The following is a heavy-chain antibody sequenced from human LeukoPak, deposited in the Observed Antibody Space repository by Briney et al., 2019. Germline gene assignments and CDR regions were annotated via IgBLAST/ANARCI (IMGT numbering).Heavy chain of an antibody. D-gene: IGHD2-15*01. CDR2: IRSKAYGGTT. CDR3: TRYYCSGGSCNRARWFDP. CDR1: GFTFGDYA. V-gene: IGHV3-49*04. J-gene: IGHJ5*02. Sequence: GGSLRLSCTASGFTFGDYAMSWVRQAPGKGLEWVGFIRSKAYGGTTEYAASVKGGFTISRDDSKSIAYLQMNSLKTEDTAVYYCTRYYCSGGSCNRARWFDPWGQGTLVTVSS.